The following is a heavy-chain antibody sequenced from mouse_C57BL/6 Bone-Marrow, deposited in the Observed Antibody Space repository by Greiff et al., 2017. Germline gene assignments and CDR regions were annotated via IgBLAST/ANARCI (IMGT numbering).Heavy chain of an antibody. J-gene: IGHJ4*01. D-gene: IGHD4-1*01. CDR1: GFTFSDFY. CDR2: SRNKANDYTT. V-gene: IGHV7-1*01. CDR3: ARDDLGRYAMDY. Sequence: EVQLVESGGGLVQSGRSLRLSCATSGFTFSDFYMEWVRQAPGKGLEWIAASRNKANDYTTEYSASVKGRFIVSRDTSQSILYLQMNALRAEDTAIYYCARDDLGRYAMDYWGQGTSVTVSS.